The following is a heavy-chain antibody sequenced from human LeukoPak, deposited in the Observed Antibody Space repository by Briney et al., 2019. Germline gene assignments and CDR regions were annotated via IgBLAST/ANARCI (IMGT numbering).Heavy chain of an antibody. CDR2: IYHSGSA. Sequence: SETLSLTCTVSGYSISSGYYWGWIRQPPGKGLEWIGSIYHSGSAYYNASLKSRVTISVDTSKNQFFLQLTSVTAADTAVYYCARGNSADYWGQGTLVTVSS. CDR3: ARGNSADY. CDR1: GYSISSGYY. J-gene: IGHJ4*02. D-gene: IGHD4-23*01. V-gene: IGHV4-38-2*02.